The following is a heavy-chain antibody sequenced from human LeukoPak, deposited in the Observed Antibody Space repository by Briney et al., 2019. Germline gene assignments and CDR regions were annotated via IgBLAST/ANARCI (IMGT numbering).Heavy chain of an antibody. D-gene: IGHD6-6*01. CDR1: GYSFTSYW. J-gene: IGHJ3*02. CDR3: ASYLEYSSSKDAFDI. V-gene: IGHV5-51*01. CDR2: IYPGDSDT. Sequence: GESLKISCKGSGYSFTSYWIGWVRQMPGKGLEWMGIIYPGDSDTRYSPSFQGQVTISADKSISTAYLQWSSLKASDTAMYYCASYLEYSSSKDAFDIWGQGKMVTVSS.